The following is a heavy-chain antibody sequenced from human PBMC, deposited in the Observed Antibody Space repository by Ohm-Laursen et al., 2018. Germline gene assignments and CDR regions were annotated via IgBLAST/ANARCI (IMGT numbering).Heavy chain of an antibody. CDR3: AAVFPYGGPNFFGY. Sequence: ASVKVSCKASGYTFTDFGISWVRQAPGQGLEWMGWISAYNGNTNYAQKFQGRVTMATDTSTSTAYMELRSLRSDDTAVYYCAAVFPYGGPNFFGYWGQGTLVTVSS. CDR2: ISAYNGNT. D-gene: IGHD4/OR15-4a*01. V-gene: IGHV1-18*01. J-gene: IGHJ4*02. CDR1: GYTFTDFG.